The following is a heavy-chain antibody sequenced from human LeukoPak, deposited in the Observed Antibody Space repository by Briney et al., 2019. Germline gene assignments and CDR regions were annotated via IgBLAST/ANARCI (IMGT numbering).Heavy chain of an antibody. D-gene: IGHD3-10*01. CDR1: GGSISSSSYY. Sequence: SETLSLTCTVSGGSISSSSYYWGWIRQPPGKGLEWIVSIYYSGSTYYNPSLKSRVTISVDTAKNQFSLKLSSVTAADTAVYYCARVYYGSGSYYNVTDYWGQGTLVTVSS. CDR2: IYYSGST. V-gene: IGHV4-39*01. J-gene: IGHJ4*02. CDR3: ARVYYGSGSYYNVTDY.